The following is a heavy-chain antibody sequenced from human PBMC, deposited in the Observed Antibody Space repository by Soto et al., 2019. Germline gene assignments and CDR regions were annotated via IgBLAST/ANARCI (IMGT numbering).Heavy chain of an antibody. CDR2: VFYSGGT. J-gene: IGHJ4*02. Sequence: SETLSLTCRVSDDSISSYYLSWIRQAPGKGLQWIGYVFYSGGTAYNPALNRRVTITLDMSKKQFSLNLNSVTAADTATDFYSSVQLVEKVIDYWGQGTLVTVSS. D-gene: IGHD1-1*01. CDR1: DDSISSYY. CDR3: SSVQLVEKVIDY. V-gene: IGHV4-59*01.